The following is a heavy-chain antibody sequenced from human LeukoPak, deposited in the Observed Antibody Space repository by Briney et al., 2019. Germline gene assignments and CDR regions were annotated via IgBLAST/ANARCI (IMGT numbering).Heavy chain of an antibody. CDR1: GFTFSSYS. D-gene: IGHD6-19*01. Sequence: GGSLRLSCAASGFTFSSYSMNWVRQAPGKGLVWVSRINGDGSSTNYADSVKGRFTISRDNAKNTLYLQMNSLRAEDTAVYYCSTQEAGTVYWGQGTLVTVSS. J-gene: IGHJ4*02. CDR2: INGDGSST. V-gene: IGHV3-74*01. CDR3: STQEAGTVY.